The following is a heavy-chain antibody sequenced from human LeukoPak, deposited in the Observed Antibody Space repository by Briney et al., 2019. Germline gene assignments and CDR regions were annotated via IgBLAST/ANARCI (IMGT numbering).Heavy chain of an antibody. Sequence: NPGGSLRLSCAASGLSFSASTMTWVRQAPGKGLEWVADITGTTFYTHYADSVKGRFTISRDNANYTLYLQMSSLRAEDTAIYYCAKYVANWNPGGMDVWGQGTTVTVSS. CDR1: GLSFSAST. J-gene: IGHJ6*02. CDR2: ITGTTFYT. V-gene: IGHV3-21*06. CDR3: AKYVANWNPGGMDV. D-gene: IGHD1-20*01.